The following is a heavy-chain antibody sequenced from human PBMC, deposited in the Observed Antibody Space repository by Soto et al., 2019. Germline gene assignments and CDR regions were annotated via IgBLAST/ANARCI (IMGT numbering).Heavy chain of an antibody. D-gene: IGHD3-10*01. V-gene: IGHV4-39*01. CDR2: IYHSGHT. Sequence: SETLSLTCTVSGASISDSIDWWGWVRQSPGKGLEWIASIYHSGHTYYNPSLQSRVTISVDRSKNQFYLKVTSVTAADTGLYYCARLTGSSFFTYWGPGTLVTVSS. CDR3: ARLTGSSFFTY. CDR1: GASISDSIDW. J-gene: IGHJ4*02.